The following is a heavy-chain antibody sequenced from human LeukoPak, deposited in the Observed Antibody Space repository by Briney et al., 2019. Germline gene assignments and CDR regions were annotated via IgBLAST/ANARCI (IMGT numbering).Heavy chain of an antibody. J-gene: IGHJ4*02. V-gene: IGHV4-59*01. CDR3: ARDRTAADTDFDY. CDR2: IYYSGST. Sequence: SETLSLTCTVSGGSISSYYWSWIRQPPGKGLEWIGYIYYSGSTNYNPSLKSRVTISVDTSKNQFSLKLSSVTAADTAVYYCARDRTAADTDFDYWGQGTLVTVSS. D-gene: IGHD6-25*01. CDR1: GGSISSYY.